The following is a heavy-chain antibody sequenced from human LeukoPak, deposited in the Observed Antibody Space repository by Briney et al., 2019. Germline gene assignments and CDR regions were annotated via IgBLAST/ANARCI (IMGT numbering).Heavy chain of an antibody. J-gene: IGHJ3*02. CDR2: INSDGSST. V-gene: IGHV3-74*01. D-gene: IGHD6-19*01. CDR1: GFTFSSYW. Sequence: GGSLRLSCAASGFTFSSYWMNWVRQAPGKGLVWVSRINSDGSSTSYADSVKGRFTISRDNAKNTLYLHMNSLRAEDTAVYYCARRGAVAGGFDIWGQGTMVTVSS. CDR3: ARRGAVAGGFDI.